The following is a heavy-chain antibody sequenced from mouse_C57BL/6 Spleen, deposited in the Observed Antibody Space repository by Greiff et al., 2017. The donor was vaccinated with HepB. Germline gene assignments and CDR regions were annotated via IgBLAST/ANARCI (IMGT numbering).Heavy chain of an antibody. CDR1: GYTFTGYW. CDR3: ARKAFITTVVEGGYFDV. Sequence: QVQLKESGAELMKPGASVKLSCKATGYTFTGYWIEWVKQRPGHGLEWIGEILPGSGSTNYNEKFKGKATFTADTSSNTAYMQLSSLTTEDSAIYYCARKAFITTVVEGGYFDVWGTGTTVTVSS. V-gene: IGHV1-9*01. CDR2: ILPGSGST. D-gene: IGHD1-1*01. J-gene: IGHJ1*03.